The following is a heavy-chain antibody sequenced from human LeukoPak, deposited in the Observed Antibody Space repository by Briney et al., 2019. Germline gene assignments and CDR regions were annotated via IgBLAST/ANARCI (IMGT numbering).Heavy chain of an antibody. Sequence: GASVKVSCKASGYTFIDYWIHWVRQAPGQGLEWMGRIDLNTGDTPSAQKFRGRVTMTRDTSISTVYMDLSGLGSDDTAVYYCARDSPHRRFDYWGQGTLVTVSS. CDR3: ARDSPHRRFDY. J-gene: IGHJ4*02. CDR1: GYTFIDYW. CDR2: IDLNTGDT. V-gene: IGHV1-2*02.